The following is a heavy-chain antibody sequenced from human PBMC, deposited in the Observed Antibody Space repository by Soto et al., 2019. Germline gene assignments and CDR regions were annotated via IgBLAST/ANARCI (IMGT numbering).Heavy chain of an antibody. CDR1: GFTFSSYA. V-gene: IGHV3-30-3*01. CDR2: ISYDGSNK. Sequence: GGSLRLSCAASGFTFSSYAMHWVRQAPGKGLEWVAVISYDGSNKYYADSVKGRFTISRDNSKNTLYLQMNSLRAEDTAVYYWARNEYSSPNWFDPWAREPWSPSPQ. J-gene: IGHJ5*02. D-gene: IGHD6-6*01. CDR3: ARNEYSSPNWFDP.